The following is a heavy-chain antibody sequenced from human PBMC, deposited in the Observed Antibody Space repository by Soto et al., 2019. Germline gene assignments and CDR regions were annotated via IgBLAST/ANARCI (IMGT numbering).Heavy chain of an antibody. CDR3: SRQIYYSDTGPNFQYYFDS. J-gene: IGHJ4*02. CDR1: GYRFAGYG. Sequence: VESVTISCKVFGYRFAGYGISWVLQKPGKGLEWMGRIDPSDSQTYYSPSFPGHVTISATKSITTVFLQWSSLRASDTAMYYCSRQIYYSDTGPNFQYYFDSWGQGTTVTGSS. CDR2: IDPSDSQT. D-gene: IGHD3-22*01. V-gene: IGHV5-10-1*01.